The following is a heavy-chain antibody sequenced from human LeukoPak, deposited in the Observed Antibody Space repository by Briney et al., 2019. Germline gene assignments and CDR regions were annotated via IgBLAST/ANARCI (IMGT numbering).Heavy chain of an antibody. V-gene: IGHV3-13*01. Sequence: PGGSLRLSCAASGFTFSTYDMHWVRQATGKGLEWVSGIGARGDTYYSGSVKGRFTISRENAKNSLYLQMNSLRAGDTASYYCARGAREGFDPWGQGTLVTVSS. J-gene: IGHJ5*02. CDR1: GFTFSTYD. CDR3: ARGAREGFDP. CDR2: IGARGDT.